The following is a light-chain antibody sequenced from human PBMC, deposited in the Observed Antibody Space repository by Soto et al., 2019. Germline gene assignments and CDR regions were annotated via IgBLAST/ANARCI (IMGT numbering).Light chain of an antibody. V-gene: IGKV1-5*01. CDR3: QQYDSYPYT. CDR2: GAS. J-gene: IGKJ2*01. Sequence: DIQMTQSPSTLSASVGDRVTIKCRASQNIGNWLAWYQQRPGKAPNLLIYGASSLQTGVPTRFSGSGFRTEFTLIISSLQPDDFATYYCQQYDSYPYTFGQGTKLEIK. CDR1: QNIGNW.